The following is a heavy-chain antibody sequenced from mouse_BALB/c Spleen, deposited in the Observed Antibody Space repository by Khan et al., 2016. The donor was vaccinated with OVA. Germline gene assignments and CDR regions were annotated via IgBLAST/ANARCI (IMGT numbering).Heavy chain of an antibody. V-gene: IGHV1-4*01. CDR2: INPSNAYT. D-gene: IGHD1-1*02. CDR3: ARRGLRWDFDY. CDR1: GYSFTSYT. J-gene: IGHJ2*01. Sequence: QVQLKQSGAELARPGASVKMSCKASGYSFTSYTIHWIKLRLGPGLVWIGYINPSNAYTNYNQWLKDKATLTADKSSRTSYMQLSSLTSEDSAVYYCARRGLRWDFDYWGQGTTLTVSS.